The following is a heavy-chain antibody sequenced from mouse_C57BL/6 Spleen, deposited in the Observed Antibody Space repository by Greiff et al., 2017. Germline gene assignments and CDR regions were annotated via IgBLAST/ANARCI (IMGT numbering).Heavy chain of an antibody. CDR1: GFNIKDDY. CDR2: IDPENGDT. D-gene: IGHD3-2*02. J-gene: IGHJ4*01. CDR3: TSSAQATDYAMDY. V-gene: IGHV14-4*01. Sequence: VQLKESGAELVRPGASVKLSCTASGFNIKDDYMHWVKQRPEQGLEWIGWIDPENGDTDYASKFQGKATITADTSSNTAYLQLSSLTSEDTAVYYSTSSAQATDYAMDYWGQGTSVTVSS.